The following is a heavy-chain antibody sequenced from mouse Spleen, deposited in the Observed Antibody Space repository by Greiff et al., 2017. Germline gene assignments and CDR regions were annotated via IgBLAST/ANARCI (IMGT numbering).Heavy chain of an antibody. V-gene: IGHV5-4*01. J-gene: IGHJ4*01. Sequence: EVQVVESGGGLVKPGGSLKLSCAASGFTFSSYAMSWVRQTPEKRLEWVATISDGGSYTYYPDNVKGRFTISRDNAKNNLYLQMSHLKSEDTAMYYCARAGVYYDYDRYAMDYWGQGTSVTVSS. CDR1: GFTFSSYA. CDR2: ISDGGSYT. CDR3: ARAGVYYDYDRYAMDY. D-gene: IGHD2-4*01.